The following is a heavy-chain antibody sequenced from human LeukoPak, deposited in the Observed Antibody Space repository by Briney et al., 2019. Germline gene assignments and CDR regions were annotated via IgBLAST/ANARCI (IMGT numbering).Heavy chain of an antibody. D-gene: IGHD2-2*01. CDR2: ISGSGGST. CDR1: GFTFSSYA. V-gene: IGHV3-23*01. J-gene: IGHJ6*03. CDR3: AKSGTYCSSTSCYGNYYYYYMDV. Sequence: GGSLRLSCAASGFTFSSYAMSWVRQAPGKGLEWVSAISGSGGSTYYADSVKGRFTISRDNSKNTLYLQMNSLRAKDTAVYYCAKSGTYCSSTSCYGNYYYYYMDVWGKGTTVTVSS.